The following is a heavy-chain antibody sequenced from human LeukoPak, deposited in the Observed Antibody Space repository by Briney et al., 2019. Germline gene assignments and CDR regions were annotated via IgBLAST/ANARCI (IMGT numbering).Heavy chain of an antibody. J-gene: IGHJ6*02. CDR1: GFTFSNYW. CDR2: IKQDGSEK. Sequence: PGGSLRLSCAASGFTFSNYWMHWVRQAPGKGLEWVANIKQDGSEKYYVDSVKGRFTISRDNAKNSLYLQMNSLRAEDTAVYYCARAMDVWGQRTTVAVSS. V-gene: IGHV3-7*01. CDR3: ARAMDV.